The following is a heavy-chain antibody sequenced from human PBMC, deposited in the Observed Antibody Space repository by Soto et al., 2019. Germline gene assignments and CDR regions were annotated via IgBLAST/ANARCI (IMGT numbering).Heavy chain of an antibody. CDR3: ARAGNWDYYDSSGYYSSHYYYYYGMDV. Sequence: NPSETLSLTCAVSGGSISSGGYSWSWIRQPPGKGLEWIGYIYHSGSTYYNPSLKSRVTISVDRSKNQFSLKLSSVTAADTAVYYFARAGNWDYYDSSGYYSSHYYYYYGMDVWGQGTTVTVS. V-gene: IGHV4-30-2*01. CDR2: IYHSGST. J-gene: IGHJ6*02. D-gene: IGHD3-22*01. CDR1: GGSISSGGYS.